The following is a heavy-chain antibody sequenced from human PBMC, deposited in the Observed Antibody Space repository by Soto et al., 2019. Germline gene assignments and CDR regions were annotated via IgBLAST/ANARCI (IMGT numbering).Heavy chain of an antibody. CDR2: IYPGNSDT. Sequence: PGESLKISCKGSGYSFTSYWIGWVRQMPGKGLEWMGIIYPGNSDTRYSPSFQGQVTISADKSISTAYLQWSSLKASDTAMYYCARGGHVLLWFGELPAIGGMDVWGQGTTVTVSS. V-gene: IGHV5-51*01. J-gene: IGHJ6*02. CDR3: ARGGHVLLWFGELPAIGGMDV. CDR1: GYSFTSYW. D-gene: IGHD3-10*01.